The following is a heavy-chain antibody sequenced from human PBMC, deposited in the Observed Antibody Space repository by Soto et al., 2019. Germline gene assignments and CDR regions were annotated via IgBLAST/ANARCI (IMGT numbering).Heavy chain of an antibody. V-gene: IGHV3-30-3*01. CDR2: ISYDGSNK. D-gene: IGHD3-22*01. J-gene: IGHJ4*02. CDR3: TTVEYFDKTRIFDY. CDR1: GFTFSSYA. Sequence: LRLSCVASGFTFSSYAMHWVRQAPGKGLEWVAVISYDGSNKYYADSVKGRFTISRDNSKNTLYLQMNSLRTEDTSVYYCTTVEYFDKTRIFDYWAQGTLVTVSS.